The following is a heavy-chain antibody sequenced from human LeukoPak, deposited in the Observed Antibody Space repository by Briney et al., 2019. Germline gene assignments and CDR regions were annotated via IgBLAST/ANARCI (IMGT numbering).Heavy chain of an antibody. CDR2: ICWHMGSI. J-gene: IGHJ5*02. D-gene: IGHD3-10*02. V-gene: IGHV3-9*01. Sequence: PGRSPRLSSAPSLVTFYDYAMHWVPEAPGEGVGWVSGICWHMGSIGPAAPVRVGFTISRDNAKNSLYLQMNSLRDEDTALYYCAKGPTCGDGPRDWFDPWGQGTLVTVSS. CDR3: AKGPTCGDGPRDWFDP. CDR1: LVTFYDYA.